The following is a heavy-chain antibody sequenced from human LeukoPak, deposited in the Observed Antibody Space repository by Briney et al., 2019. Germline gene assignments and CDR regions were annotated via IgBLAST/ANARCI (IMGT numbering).Heavy chain of an antibody. Sequence: GGSLRLSCAASGFTFSSYAMSWVRQAPGKGLEWVSAISGSGGSTYYADSVKGRFTISRDNSKNTLYLQMNSLRAEDTAVYYCARFSVGGTYYPDYWGQGTLVTVSS. CDR2: ISGSGGST. V-gene: IGHV3-23*01. CDR3: ARFSVGGTYYPDY. D-gene: IGHD1-26*01. J-gene: IGHJ4*02. CDR1: GFTFSSYA.